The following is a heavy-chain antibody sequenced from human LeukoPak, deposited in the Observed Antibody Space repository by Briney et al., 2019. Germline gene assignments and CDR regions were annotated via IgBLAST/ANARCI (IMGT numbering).Heavy chain of an antibody. D-gene: IGHD3-9*01. CDR1: GFTFSRYW. Sequence: GGSLRLSCAASGFTFSRYWMHWVRQAPGKGLVWVSRINSDESSTNYADSVKGRFTISRDNSKNTLYLQMNSLRAEDTAVYYCARAGYDILTGYYYGADYWGQGTLVTVSS. CDR3: ARAGYDILTGYYYGADY. CDR2: INSDESST. J-gene: IGHJ4*02. V-gene: IGHV3-74*01.